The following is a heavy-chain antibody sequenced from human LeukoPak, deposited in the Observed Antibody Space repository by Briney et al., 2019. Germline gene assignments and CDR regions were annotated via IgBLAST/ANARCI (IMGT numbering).Heavy chain of an antibody. D-gene: IGHD5-24*01. Sequence: GGSLRLSCAASGFTFSSYWMHWVRQAPGKGLVWVSRINSDGSSTSYADSVKGRFTISRDNAKNTLYLQMNSLRAEDTAVYYCAKDDRWLQFCCWGQGTLVTVSA. CDR2: INSDGSST. CDR1: GFTFSSYW. CDR3: AKDDRWLQFCC. J-gene: IGHJ4*02. V-gene: IGHV3-74*01.